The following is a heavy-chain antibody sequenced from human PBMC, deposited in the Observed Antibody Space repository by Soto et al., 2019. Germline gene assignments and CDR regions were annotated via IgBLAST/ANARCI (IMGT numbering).Heavy chain of an antibody. D-gene: IGHD2-2*01. Sequence: ASVKVSCKASGGTFSSYAISWVRQAPGQGLEWMGGIIPIFGTANYAQKFQGRVTITADESTSTAYMELSSLRSEDTAVYYCAAVKNQPLAPVHDYWGQGTLVTVSS. CDR3: AAVKNQPLAPVHDY. J-gene: IGHJ4*02. CDR2: IIPIFGTA. CDR1: GGTFSSYA. V-gene: IGHV1-69*13.